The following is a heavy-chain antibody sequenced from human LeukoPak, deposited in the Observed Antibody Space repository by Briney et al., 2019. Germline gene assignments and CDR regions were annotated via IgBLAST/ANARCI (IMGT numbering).Heavy chain of an antibody. CDR2: IKSDGSA. V-gene: IGHV3-74*01. CDR3: ARAPSEIGGYYPEYFRH. J-gene: IGHJ1*01. D-gene: IGHD3-22*01. Sequence: GGSLRLSCAASGFTFSSYWMHWVRQAPGKGLVWVSRIKSDGSANYADSVKGRFTISRDNAKNTVSLQMNSLRAEDTGVYYCARAPSEIGGYYPEYFRHWGQGTLVTVSS. CDR1: GFTFSSYW.